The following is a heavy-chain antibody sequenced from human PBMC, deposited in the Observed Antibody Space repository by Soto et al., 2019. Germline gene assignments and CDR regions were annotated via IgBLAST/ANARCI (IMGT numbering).Heavy chain of an antibody. CDR3: AKDRHYSGSGSYDWGFDY. J-gene: IGHJ4*02. V-gene: IGHV3-23*01. D-gene: IGHD3-10*01. Sequence: EVQLLESGGGLVQPGGSLRLSCAASGFTFSSYAMSWVRQAPGKGLEWVSAISGSGGSTYYADSVKGRFTISRDNSKNTLYLQMNSLRAEDTAVYYCAKDRHYSGSGSYDWGFDYWGQGTLVTVSS. CDR1: GFTFSSYA. CDR2: ISGSGGST.